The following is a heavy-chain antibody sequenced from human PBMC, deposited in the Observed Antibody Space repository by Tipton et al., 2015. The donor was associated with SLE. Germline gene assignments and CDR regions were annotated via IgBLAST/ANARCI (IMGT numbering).Heavy chain of an antibody. CDR1: GGSFSGYY. CDR2: INHSGST. V-gene: IGHV4-34*01. Sequence: TLSLTCAVYGGSFSGYYWSWIRQPPGKGMEWIGEINHSGSTNYNPSLKSRVPISVDTSKNQFSLKLSSVTAADTAVYYCARDGTAMTDVWGKGTTVTVSS. CDR3: ARDGTAMTDV. J-gene: IGHJ6*04. D-gene: IGHD5-18*01.